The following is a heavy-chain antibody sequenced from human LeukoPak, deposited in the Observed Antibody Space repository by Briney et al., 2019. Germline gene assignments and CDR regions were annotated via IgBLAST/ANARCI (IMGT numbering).Heavy chain of an antibody. CDR1: GFTFSSYA. D-gene: IGHD1-20*01. CDR3: ARDFTPYITGTTGY. J-gene: IGHJ4*02. V-gene: IGHV3-30-3*01. Sequence: GGSLRLSCAASGFTFSSYAMHWVRQAPGKGLEWVAVISYDGSNKYYADSVKGRFTISRDNSKNTLYLQMNSLRAEDTAVYYCARDFTPYITGTTGYWGQGTLVTVSS. CDR2: ISYDGSNK.